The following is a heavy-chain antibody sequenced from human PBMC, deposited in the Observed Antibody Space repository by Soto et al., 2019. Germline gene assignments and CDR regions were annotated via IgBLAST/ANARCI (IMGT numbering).Heavy chain of an antibody. CDR2: IYYSGST. CDR3: ARVVTIFGVVTPKTSYCYMDV. CDR1: GGSISSYY. V-gene: IGHV4-59*01. D-gene: IGHD3-3*01. Sequence: SETLSLTCTVSGGSISSYYWSWIRQPPGKGLEWIGYIYYSGSTNYNPSLKSRVTISVDTSKNQFSLKLSSVTAADTAVYYCARVVTIFGVVTPKTSYCYMDVWGKGTTVTVSS. J-gene: IGHJ6*03.